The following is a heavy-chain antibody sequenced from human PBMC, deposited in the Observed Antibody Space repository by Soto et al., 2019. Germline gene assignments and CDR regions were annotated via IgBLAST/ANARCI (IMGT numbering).Heavy chain of an antibody. J-gene: IGHJ4*02. Sequence: QVQLQQWGAGLLKPSETLSLTCAVYGGSFSGYYWSWIRQPPGKGLEWIGEINHSGSTNYNPSLKRRLTIXVXTSXNQFSLKLSSVTAADTAVYYCARGVASVVTSYFDYWGQGTLVTVSS. CDR3: ARGVASVVTSYFDY. V-gene: IGHV4-34*01. CDR2: INHSGST. CDR1: GGSFSGYY. D-gene: IGHD2-21*02.